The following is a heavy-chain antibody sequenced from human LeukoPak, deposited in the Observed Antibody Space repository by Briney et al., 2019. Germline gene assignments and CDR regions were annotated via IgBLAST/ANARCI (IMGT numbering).Heavy chain of an antibody. D-gene: IGHD1-26*01. CDR3: AKDHIVGATDAFDI. Sequence: GGSLRLSCAAFDFTFSNYAMSWVRQAPGKGLEWVAFIRYDGSNKYYADSVKGRFTISRDNSKNTLYLQMNSLRAEDTAVYYCAKDHIVGATDAFDIWGQGTMVTVSS. CDR2: IRYDGSNK. CDR1: DFTFSNYA. J-gene: IGHJ3*02. V-gene: IGHV3-30*02.